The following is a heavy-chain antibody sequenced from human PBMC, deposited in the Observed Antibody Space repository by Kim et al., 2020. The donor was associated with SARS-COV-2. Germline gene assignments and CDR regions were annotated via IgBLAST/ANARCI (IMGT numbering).Heavy chain of an antibody. D-gene: IGHD1-7*01. Sequence: SGPTLVNPTQTLTLTCTFSGFSLSTSPMCVSWIRQPPVKALEWLARIDWDDDKHYSTSLKTRLTISKDTSKNQVVLTMSNMDPVDTATYYCARNYPRDHGFYFDNWGQGTLVTVSS. V-gene: IGHV2-70*11. CDR1: GFSLSTSPMC. CDR3: ARNYPRDHGFYFDN. CDR2: IDWDDDK. J-gene: IGHJ4*02.